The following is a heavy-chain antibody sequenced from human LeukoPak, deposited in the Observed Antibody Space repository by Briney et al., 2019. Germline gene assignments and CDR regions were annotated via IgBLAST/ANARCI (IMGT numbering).Heavy chain of an antibody. J-gene: IGHJ4*02. D-gene: IGHD2-15*01. CDR2: ISYDGSNK. V-gene: IGHV3-30*14. Sequence: PGGSLRLSCAASGFTFSSYAMHWVRQAPGKGLEWVAVISYDGSNKYYADSVKGRLTISRDTSKNTLYLQMNSLRAEDTAVYYCASRHCSGGGCYFAGADPFDYWGQGTLVTVSS. CDR1: GFTFSSYA. CDR3: ASRHCSGGGCYFAGADPFDY.